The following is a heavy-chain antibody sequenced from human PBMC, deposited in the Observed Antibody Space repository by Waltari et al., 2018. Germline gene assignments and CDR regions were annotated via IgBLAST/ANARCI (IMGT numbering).Heavy chain of an antibody. D-gene: IGHD2-2*02. CDR3: ARWGCGSSCYSRGYFDY. J-gene: IGHJ4*02. V-gene: IGHV4-38-2*02. Sequence: QVQLQESGPGLVKPSETLSLTCTVSGYSISSGYYWGWVRQPPGKGLEWVGSIYQSGRPYYNPSLKSRVTISVDTSENQCSLKLSSVTAADTAVYYCARWGCGSSCYSRGYFDYWGQGTLVTVSS. CDR1: GYSISSGYY. CDR2: IYQSGRP.